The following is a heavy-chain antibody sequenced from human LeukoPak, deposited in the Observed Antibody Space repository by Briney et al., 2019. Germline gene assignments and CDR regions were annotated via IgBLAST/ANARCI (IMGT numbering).Heavy chain of an antibody. V-gene: IGHV3-11*01. CDR3: ARRRDSGSLQHFDY. CDR1: GFTFSDYY. J-gene: IGHJ4*02. CDR2: ISSSGSII. D-gene: IGHD1-26*01. Sequence: PGGSLRLSCAASGFTFSDYYMSWIRQAPGKGLEWVSYISSSGSIIYYADSVKGRFTISRDNAKNSLYLQMNSLRAEDTAVYYCARRRDSGSLQHFDYWGQGTPVTVSS.